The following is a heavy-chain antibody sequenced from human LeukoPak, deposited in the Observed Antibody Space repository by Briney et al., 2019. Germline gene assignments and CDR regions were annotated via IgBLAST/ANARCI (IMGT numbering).Heavy chain of an antibody. Sequence: SQTLSLTCTVSGGSISSGGYYWSWIRQPPGTGLEWIGEINHSGSTNYNPSLKSRVTISVDTSKNQFSLKLSSVTAADTAVYYCARCKGYYSGFDYWGQGTLVTVSS. J-gene: IGHJ4*02. CDR3: ARCKGYYSGFDY. CDR2: INHSGST. D-gene: IGHD3-22*01. CDR1: GGSISSGGYY. V-gene: IGHV4-30-2*01.